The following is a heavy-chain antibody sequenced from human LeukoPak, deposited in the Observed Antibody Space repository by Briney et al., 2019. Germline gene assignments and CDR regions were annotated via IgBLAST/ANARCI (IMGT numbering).Heavy chain of an antibody. V-gene: IGHV4-59*08. CDR1: GGAISGYY. CDR3: ARRGVGATTWDAFDI. Sequence: PSETLSLTCTVSGGAISGYYWSWIRQPPGKGLEWIGYINYSGSTNYSPSLESRVTISLDTSKNQFSLQLSSVTAADTAVYYCARRGVGATTWDAFDIWGQGTLVTVSS. J-gene: IGHJ3*02. CDR2: INYSGST. D-gene: IGHD1-26*01.